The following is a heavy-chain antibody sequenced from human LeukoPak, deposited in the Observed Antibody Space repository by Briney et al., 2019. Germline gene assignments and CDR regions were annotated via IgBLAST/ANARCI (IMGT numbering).Heavy chain of an antibody. Sequence: PGGSLRLSCAASGFTFSSYGMHWVRQAPGKGLEWVAVISYDGSNKYYADSVKGRFTISRDNSKNTLYLQMNSLRAEDTAVYYCAKDDWEPWGQGTLVTVSS. J-gene: IGHJ5*02. CDR2: ISYDGSNK. CDR3: AKDDWEP. CDR1: GFTFSSYG. D-gene: IGHD1-26*01. V-gene: IGHV3-30*18.